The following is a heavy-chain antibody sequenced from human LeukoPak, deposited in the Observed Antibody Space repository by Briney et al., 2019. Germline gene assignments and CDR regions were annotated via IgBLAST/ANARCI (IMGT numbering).Heavy chain of an antibody. D-gene: IGHD2-15*01. CDR1: GGTFSSYA. J-gene: IGHJ5*02. V-gene: IGHV1-69*05. CDR3: ATGDCSGGSCYSSWFDP. Sequence: GASVKVSCKASGGTFSSYAISWVRQAPGQGLEWMGGIIPIFGTANYAQKFQGRVTITTDGSTSTAYMELSSLRSEDTAVYYCATGDCSGGSCYSSWFDPWGQGTLVTVSS. CDR2: IIPIFGTA.